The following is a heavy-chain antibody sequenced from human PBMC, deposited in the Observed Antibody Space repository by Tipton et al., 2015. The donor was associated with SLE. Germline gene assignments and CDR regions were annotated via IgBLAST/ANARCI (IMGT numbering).Heavy chain of an antibody. Sequence: LRLSCTVSGGSISSSSYYWGWIRRPPGRGLEWIGSIYYSGSTYYNPSLKSRVTISVDTSKNQFSLKLSSVTAADTAVYYCARGVGSGSPLDYWGQGTLVTVSS. J-gene: IGHJ4*02. D-gene: IGHD1-26*01. V-gene: IGHV4-39*07. CDR2: IYYSGST. CDR3: ARGVGSGSPLDY. CDR1: GGSISSSSYY.